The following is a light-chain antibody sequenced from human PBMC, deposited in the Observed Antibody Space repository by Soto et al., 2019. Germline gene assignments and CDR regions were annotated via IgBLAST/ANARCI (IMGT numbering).Light chain of an antibody. Sequence: QSVLTQPPSASGTPGQRVTISCSGSSSNIGSNSVTWYQQLPGTAPKLLIYSNNQRPSGVPDRFSGSKSGTLASLAISGLQSEDEADYYCAAWDDSLNGWVFGGGTKLTVL. J-gene: IGLJ3*02. V-gene: IGLV1-44*01. CDR3: AAWDDSLNGWV. CDR2: SNN. CDR1: SSNIGSNS.